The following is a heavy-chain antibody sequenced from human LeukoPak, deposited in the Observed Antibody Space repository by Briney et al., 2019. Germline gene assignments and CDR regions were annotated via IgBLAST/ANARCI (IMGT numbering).Heavy chain of an antibody. CDR1: GYTFTGYY. CDR2: INPNSGGT. J-gene: IGHJ4*02. V-gene: IGHV1-2*02. D-gene: IGHD2-2*02. Sequence: ASVKVSCTASGYTFTGYYMHWVRQAPGQGLEWMGWINPNSGGTNYAQKFQGRVTMTRGTSISTAYMELSRLRSDDTAVYYCARSTQYCSSTSCYTEGFDYWGQGTLVTVSS. CDR3: ARSTQYCSSTSCYTEGFDY.